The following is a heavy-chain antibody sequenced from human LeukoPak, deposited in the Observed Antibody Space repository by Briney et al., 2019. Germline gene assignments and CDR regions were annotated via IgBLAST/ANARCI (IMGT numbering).Heavy chain of an antibody. CDR1: GFTFRSYA. J-gene: IGHJ5*02. D-gene: IGHD2/OR15-2a*01. Sequence: GRSLRLSCVVSGFTFRSYAMHWVRQAPGKGLEWVAVILNDGNNKYHADSVEGRFTVSRDNSKSTLYLQMNSLRAEDTAVYYCARGNKTFDPWGQGTLVTVSS. CDR2: ILNDGNNK. V-gene: IGHV3-30*04. CDR3: ARGNKTFDP.